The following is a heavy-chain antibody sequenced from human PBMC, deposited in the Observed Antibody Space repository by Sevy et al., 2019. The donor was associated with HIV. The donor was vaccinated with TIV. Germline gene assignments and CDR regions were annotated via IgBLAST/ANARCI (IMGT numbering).Heavy chain of an antibody. J-gene: IGHJ4*02. CDR2: INPNSGDT. Sequence: ASLKVSCKASGYTFTGQYIHWVRQAPGQGLEWMGWINPNSGDTNYAQEFQGRVTMTRDTSITTAYMELSGLKSDDTAVYYCSRDLRLRGYSYGCFDYWGQGSLVTV. CDR3: SRDLRLRGYSYGCFDY. D-gene: IGHD5-18*01. V-gene: IGHV1-2*02. CDR1: GYTFTGQY.